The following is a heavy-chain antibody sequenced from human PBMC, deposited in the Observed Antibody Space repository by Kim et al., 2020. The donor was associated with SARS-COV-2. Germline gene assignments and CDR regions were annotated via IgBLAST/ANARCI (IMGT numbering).Heavy chain of an antibody. J-gene: IGHJ4*02. CDR2: IKQDGSEK. V-gene: IGHV3-7*01. D-gene: IGHD1-26*01. CDR3: ARGVSGSYFHYFES. CDR1: GFSFSSYW. Sequence: GGSLRLSCAASGFSFSSYWMSWVRQAPGKGLEWVANIKQDGSEKYYLDSVKGRFTISRDNSKNSLLLQMISLRVEDTGVYFCARGVSGSYFHYFESWGQGTLVTVSS.